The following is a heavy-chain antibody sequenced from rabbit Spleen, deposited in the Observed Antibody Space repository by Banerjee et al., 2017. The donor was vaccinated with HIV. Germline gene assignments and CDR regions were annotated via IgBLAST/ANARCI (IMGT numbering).Heavy chain of an antibody. D-gene: IGHD8-1*01. CDR1: GFSFSSSGY. CDR2: IAGSSSGFT. Sequence: QSLEESGGDLVKPGASLTLTCTASGFSFSSSGYMCWVRQAPGKGLEWISCIAGSSSGFTYSATWAKGRFTCSKTSSTTVTLQMTSLTVADTATYSCARDTGSSFSSYGMDLWGQGTLVTVS. CDR3: ARDTGSSFSSYGMDL. J-gene: IGHJ3*01. V-gene: IGHV1S40*01.